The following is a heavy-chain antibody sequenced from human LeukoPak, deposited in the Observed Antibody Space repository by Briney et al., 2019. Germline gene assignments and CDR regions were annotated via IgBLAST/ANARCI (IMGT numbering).Heavy chain of an antibody. CDR2: ISGYNGNT. CDR3: ARAPRDGDYGWFDP. CDR1: GYTFTSYG. D-gene: IGHD4-17*01. V-gene: IGHV1-18*01. Sequence: ASVKVSCKASGYTFTSYGISWVRQAPGQGLEWMGWISGYNGNTNYAQKLQGRVTMTTDTSTSTAYMELRGLRSDDTAVYYCARAPRDGDYGWFDPWGQGTLVTVSS. J-gene: IGHJ5*02.